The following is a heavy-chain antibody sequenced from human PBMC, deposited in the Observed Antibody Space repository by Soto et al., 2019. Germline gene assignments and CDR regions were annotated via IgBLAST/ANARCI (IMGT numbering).Heavy chain of an antibody. J-gene: IGHJ4*02. Sequence: PSETLSLTCAVSGGSISSGGYSWSWIRQPPGKGLEWIGYIYHSGSTYYNPSLKSRVTISVDRSKNQFSLKLNSVTAEDTALYYCARYVDADFRTDFDYWGRGTLVTVSS. CDR1: GGSISSGGYS. D-gene: IGHD4-17*01. CDR2: IYHSGST. V-gene: IGHV4-30-2*01. CDR3: ARYVDADFRTDFDY.